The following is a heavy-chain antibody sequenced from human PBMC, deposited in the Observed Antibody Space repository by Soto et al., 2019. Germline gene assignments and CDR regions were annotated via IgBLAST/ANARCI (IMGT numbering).Heavy chain of an antibody. J-gene: IGHJ4*02. CDR2: IYHSGST. V-gene: IGHV4-30-2*01. D-gene: IGHD4-17*01. Sequence: QLQLQESGSGLVKPSQTLSLTCAVSGGSISSGGYSWSWIRQPPGKGLEWIGYIYHSGSTYYNPSLKSRVXIXVXXSKNPFSLKLSSVTAADTAVYYCARAGDYSYYFDYWGQGTLVTVSS. CDR3: ARAGDYSYYFDY. CDR1: GGSISSGGYS.